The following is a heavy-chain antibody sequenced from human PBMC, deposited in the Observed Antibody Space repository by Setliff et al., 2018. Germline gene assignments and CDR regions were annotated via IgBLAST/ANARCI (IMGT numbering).Heavy chain of an antibody. V-gene: IGHV4-34*01. CDR1: GGSFSGYY. CDR2: INHRGTT. J-gene: IGHJ5*02. D-gene: IGHD3-22*01. CDR3: ARGPRFDYESPTYRRRFDP. Sequence: PSETLSLTCAVYGGSFSGYYWNWIRQAPGKGLEWIGEINHRGTTSYTPSLKGRVTISVDTSKNLFSLKLSSVTAADTAVYFCARGPRFDYESPTYRRRFDPWGQGTAVTVSS.